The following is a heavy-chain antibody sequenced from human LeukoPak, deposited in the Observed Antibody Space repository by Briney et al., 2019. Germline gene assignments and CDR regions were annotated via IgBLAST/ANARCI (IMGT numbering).Heavy chain of an antibody. CDR2: IIPIFGTA. Sequence: ASVKVSCKASGGTFSSYAISWVRQAPGQGLEWMGRIIPIFGTANYAQKFQGRVTITTDESTSTAYMELSSLRSEDTAVCYCARDNDIVVVVAARDWYFDLWGRGTLVTVSS. J-gene: IGHJ2*01. D-gene: IGHD2-15*01. CDR3: ARDNDIVVVVAARDWYFDL. CDR1: GGTFSSYA. V-gene: IGHV1-69*05.